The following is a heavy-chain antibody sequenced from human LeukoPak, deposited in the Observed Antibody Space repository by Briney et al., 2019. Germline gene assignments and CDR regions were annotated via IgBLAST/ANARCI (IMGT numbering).Heavy chain of an antibody. J-gene: IGHJ4*02. CDR2: INPNSGGT. D-gene: IGHD2-2*01. V-gene: IGHV1-2*02. CDR3: ARRYCSSTSCYYYFDY. CDR1: GYTFTGYY. Sequence: ASVKVFCKASGYTFTGYYMHWVRQAPGQGVEWMGWINPNSGGTNYAQKFQGRVTMTRDTSISTAYMELRRLRSDDTAVYYCARRYCSSTSCYYYFDYWGQGTLVTVSS.